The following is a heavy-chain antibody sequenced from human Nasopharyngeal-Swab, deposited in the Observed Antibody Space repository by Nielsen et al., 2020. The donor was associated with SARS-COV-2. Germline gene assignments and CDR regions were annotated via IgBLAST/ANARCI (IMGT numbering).Heavy chain of an antibody. J-gene: IGHJ6*02. Sequence: ASVKVSCKASGYTFTSYGISWVRQAPGQGLEWMGWISAHNGNTNYAQKLQGRVTMTTDTSTSTAYMELRSLRSDDTAVYYCARDSVDTAMVRNYYGMDVWGQGTTVTVSS. V-gene: IGHV1-18*01. CDR1: GYTFTSYG. CDR3: ARDSVDTAMVRNYYGMDV. D-gene: IGHD5-18*01. CDR2: ISAHNGNT.